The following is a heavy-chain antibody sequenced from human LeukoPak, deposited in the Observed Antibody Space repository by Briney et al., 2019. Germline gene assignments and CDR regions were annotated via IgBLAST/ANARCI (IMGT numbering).Heavy chain of an antibody. V-gene: IGHV4-39*01. D-gene: IGHD5-12*01. J-gene: IGHJ4*02. CDR2: VYYSGST. CDR1: GGSISSGDYY. CDR3: ARHPSGYYEN. Sequence: SETLSFTCTVSGGSISSGDYYWAWIRQPPGKGLEWVASVYYSGSTYYSPSLKSRVTISRDTTKNQFSLRLSSVTAADTAIYFCARHPSGYYENWGQGTLVTVSS.